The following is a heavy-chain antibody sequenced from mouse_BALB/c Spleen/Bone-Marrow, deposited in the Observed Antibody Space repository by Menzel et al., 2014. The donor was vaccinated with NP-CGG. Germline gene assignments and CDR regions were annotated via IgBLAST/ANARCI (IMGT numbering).Heavy chain of an antibody. CDR3: ARGIYYGSSSYFDY. D-gene: IGHD1-1*01. V-gene: IGHV1-53*01. Sequence: VQRVESGAELVKPGASVKLSCKASGYTFTTYWMHWVRLRPGQGFEWIGGINPSNGGTKNNEKFKGKATFTVDTSSSTAYMQFNSLTSEDSAVYYCARGIYYGSSSYFDYWGQGTTLTVSS. CDR2: INPSNGGT. J-gene: IGHJ2*01. CDR1: GYTFTTYW.